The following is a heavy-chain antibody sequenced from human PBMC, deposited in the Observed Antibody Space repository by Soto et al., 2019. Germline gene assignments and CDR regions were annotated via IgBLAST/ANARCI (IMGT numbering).Heavy chain of an antibody. V-gene: IGHV1-58*01. Sequence: SVEACFKASGLAFSNPAFQLVREARGQRLEWMGWIVVGAGNTNYAQELQGRLTITRDVSTNTAYMDLRSLRSEDTAVYYCAAELYSGGRCCSFDIWGQGTMVTVSS. CDR3: AAELYSGGRCCSFDI. D-gene: IGHD2-15*01. J-gene: IGHJ3*02. CDR2: IVVGAGNT. CDR1: GLAFSNPA.